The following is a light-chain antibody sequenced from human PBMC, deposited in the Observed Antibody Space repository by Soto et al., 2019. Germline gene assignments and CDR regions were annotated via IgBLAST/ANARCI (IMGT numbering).Light chain of an antibody. CDR1: SSDVGGYNY. V-gene: IGLV2-8*01. Sequence: QSALTQPPSASGSPGQSVTLSCTGTSSDVGGYNYVSWYQQHPGKAPNLMIYEVSKRPSGVPDRFSGSKSGNTASLTVSGLHAEDEADYYCSSYAGSNNLVVFGGGTKLTVL. CDR2: EVS. CDR3: SSYAGSNNLVV. J-gene: IGLJ2*01.